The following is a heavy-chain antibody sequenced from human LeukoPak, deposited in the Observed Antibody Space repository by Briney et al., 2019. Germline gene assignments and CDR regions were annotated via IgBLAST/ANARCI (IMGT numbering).Heavy chain of an antibody. D-gene: IGHD2-15*01. V-gene: IGHV3-11*01. CDR3: AKATGGSCYSGVNY. Sequence: GGSLRLSCAASGFTFTDFYMSWIRQAPGKGLEWVSYISRSASDISYADSVKGRFTISRDDSKNTLYLQMNSLRAEDTAIYYCAKATGGSCYSGVNYWAQGTLVTVSS. CDR2: ISRSASDI. CDR1: GFTFTDFY. J-gene: IGHJ4*02.